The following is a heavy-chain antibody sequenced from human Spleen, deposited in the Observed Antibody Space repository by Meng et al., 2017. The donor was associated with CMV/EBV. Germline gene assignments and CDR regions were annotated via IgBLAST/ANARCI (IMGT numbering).Heavy chain of an antibody. D-gene: IGHD5-12*01. J-gene: IGHJ6*02. CDR2: FIPGFRAP. CDR1: GDTFSNYA. CDR3: ATGGYDGSYYYGLEV. V-gene: IGHV1-69*05. Sequence: SVKVSCKASGDTFSNYAISWVRQAPGQGLEWTGGFIPGFRAPDYTERFQGRVTIITDESTNTAYMEMISLRYDDTAVYYCATGGYDGSYYYGLEVWGQGTTVTVSS.